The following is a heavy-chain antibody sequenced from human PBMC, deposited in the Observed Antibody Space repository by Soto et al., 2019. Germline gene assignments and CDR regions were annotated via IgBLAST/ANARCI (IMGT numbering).Heavy chain of an antibody. J-gene: IGHJ4*02. CDR2: ISAYNGNT. CDR1: GYTFTSYG. CDR3: AREGGGSIVGATRAIDY. V-gene: IGHV1-18*01. Sequence: ASVKVSCKASGYTFTSYGISWVRQAPGQGLEWMGWISAYNGNTNYAQKLQGRVTMTTDTSTSTAYMELRSLRSDDTAVYYCAREGGGSIVGATRAIDYWGQGTLVTVSS. D-gene: IGHD1-26*01.